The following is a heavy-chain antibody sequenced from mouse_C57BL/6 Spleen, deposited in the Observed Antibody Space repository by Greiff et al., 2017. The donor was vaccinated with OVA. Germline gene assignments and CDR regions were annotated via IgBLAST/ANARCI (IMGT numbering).Heavy chain of an antibody. D-gene: IGHD2-4*01. Sequence: QVHVKQSGAELARPGASVKLSCKASGYTFTSYGISWVKQSTGQGLEWIGEIYPRSGNTYYNEKFKGKDRLTADKSSSTEYMELRSLTSEDSAVYFCANFYYDYDGGVDYFDYWGQGTTLTVSS. V-gene: IGHV1-81*01. CDR3: ANFYYDYDGGVDYFDY. CDR2: IYPRSGNT. J-gene: IGHJ2*01. CDR1: GYTFTSYG.